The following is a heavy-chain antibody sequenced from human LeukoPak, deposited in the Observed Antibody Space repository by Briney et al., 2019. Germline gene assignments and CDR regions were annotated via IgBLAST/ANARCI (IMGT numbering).Heavy chain of an antibody. V-gene: IGHV4-30-4*07. CDR1: GGSINSGGYS. CDR3: ASLVGGDYFDY. D-gene: IGHD1-26*01. Sequence: SETLSLTCAVSGGSINSGGYSWSWIRQPPGKGLEWIGYIYYSGATYYNPSLKSRLTISIDTSKNQFSLKLSSVTAADTAVYYCASLVGGDYFDYWGQGTLVTVSS. CDR2: IYYSGAT. J-gene: IGHJ4*02.